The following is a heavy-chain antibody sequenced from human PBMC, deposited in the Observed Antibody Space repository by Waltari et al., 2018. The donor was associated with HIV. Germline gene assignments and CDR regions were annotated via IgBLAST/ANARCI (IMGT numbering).Heavy chain of an antibody. D-gene: IGHD3-10*01. CDR3: HRRGKLFRGVVDLDV. J-gene: IGHJ6*02. CDR2: IRTKADRFAT. V-gene: IGHV3-73*01. CDR1: GFSFGCSD. Sequence: EVQLVQSGGVLVQPGGSLKVSCAASGFSFGCSDIHWVRQASGKGLEWIGRIRTKADRFATAYVASVKGRFIMSRDDSESKSYLQMSSLKIEDTAVYYCHRRGKLFRGVVDLDVWGQGTTVIVSS.